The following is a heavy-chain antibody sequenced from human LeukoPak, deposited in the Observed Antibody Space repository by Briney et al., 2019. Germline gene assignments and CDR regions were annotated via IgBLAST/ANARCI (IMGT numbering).Heavy chain of an antibody. CDR2: VYPGDSDT. CDR1: GYSFTSYW. J-gene: IGHJ5*02. V-gene: IGHV5-51*01. Sequence: GESLKISCKGSGYSFTSYWIGWVRQMPGKGLEWMGIVYPGDSDTRYSPSFQGQVTISADKSISTAYLQWSHVNAFGPALYYCARHHRNWFDPWGQGTLVTVSS. CDR3: ARHHRNWFDP.